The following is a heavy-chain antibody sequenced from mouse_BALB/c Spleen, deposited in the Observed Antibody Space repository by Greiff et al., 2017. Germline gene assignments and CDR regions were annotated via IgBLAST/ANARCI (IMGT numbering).Heavy chain of an antibody. CDR1: GYSITSDYA. J-gene: IGHJ2*01. Sequence: VQLKESGPGLVKPSQSLSLTCTVTGYSITSDYAWNWIRQFPGNKLEWMGYISYSGSTSYNPSLKSRISITRDTSKNQFFLQLNSVTTEDTATYYCARASYGSSHFDCWGQGTTLTVSS. V-gene: IGHV3-2*02. CDR2: ISYSGST. D-gene: IGHD1-1*01. CDR3: ARASYGSSHFDC.